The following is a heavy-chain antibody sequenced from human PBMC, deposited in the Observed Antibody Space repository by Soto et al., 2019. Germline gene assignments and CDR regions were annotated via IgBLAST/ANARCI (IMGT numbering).Heavy chain of an antibody. CDR1: GFTFTSYA. J-gene: IGHJ6*02. V-gene: IGHV3-30-3*01. CDR2: VSYDGNDN. CDR3: ARTAAAGTRYYGMDV. Sequence: QVQLVESGGGVVQSGGSLRLSCAASGFTFTSYAMHWVRQAPGKGLEWVAAVSYDGNDNYYADFVKGRFTISRDNSKNTLNLQMDSLRPEDTAVYSCARTAAAGTRYYGMDVWGQGTTVTVS. D-gene: IGHD6-13*01.